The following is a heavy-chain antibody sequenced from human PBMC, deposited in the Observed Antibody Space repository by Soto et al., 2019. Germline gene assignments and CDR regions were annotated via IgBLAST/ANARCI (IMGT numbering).Heavy chain of an antibody. J-gene: IGHJ4*02. CDR1: GGSISSYY. D-gene: IGHD3-9*01. CDR2: IYYSGST. Sequence: LSLTCTVSGGSISSYYWSWIRQPPGKGLEWIGYIYYSGSTNYNPSLKSRVTISVDTSKNQFSLKLSSVTAADTAVYYCARGPDYDILTGHLLYYRGQGTLVPVPQ. V-gene: IGHV4-59*01. CDR3: ARGPDYDILTGHLLYY.